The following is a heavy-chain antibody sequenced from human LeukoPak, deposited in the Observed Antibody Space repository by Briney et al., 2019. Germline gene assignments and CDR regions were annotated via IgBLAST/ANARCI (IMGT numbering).Heavy chain of an antibody. J-gene: IGHJ6*03. CDR2: IYTSGST. D-gene: IGHD4-17*01. CDR1: GGSISSYY. V-gene: IGHV4-4*07. CDR3: AREPTVSYYYYYYMDV. Sequence: SETLSLTCTVSGGSISSYYWTWIRQAAGKGLEWIGRIYTSGSTNYNPSLKSRVTMSLDKSKNQFSLKLSSVTAADTAVYYCAREPTVSYYYYYYMDVWGKGTTVTVSS.